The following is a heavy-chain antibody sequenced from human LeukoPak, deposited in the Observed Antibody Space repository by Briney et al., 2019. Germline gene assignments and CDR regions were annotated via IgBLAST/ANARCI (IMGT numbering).Heavy chain of an antibody. J-gene: IGHJ6*03. CDR1: GGSFSGYY. CDR3: ARVFTVMSYYYMDV. CDR2: INHSGST. D-gene: IGHD4-11*01. Sequence: SETLSLTCAVYGGSFSGYYWSWIRQPPGKGLEWIGEINHSGSTNYNPSLKSRVTMSVDTSKNQVSLKLSSVTAADTAVYYCARVFTVMSYYYMDVWGKGTTVTISS. V-gene: IGHV4-34*01.